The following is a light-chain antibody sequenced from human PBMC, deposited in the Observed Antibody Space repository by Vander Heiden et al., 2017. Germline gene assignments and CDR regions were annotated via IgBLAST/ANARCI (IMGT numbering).Light chain of an antibody. CDR1: QGISSW. J-gene: IGKJ4*01. CDR3: QKANSFQLT. Sequence: DIQMTQSPSSVSASVGDRVTITCRARQGISSWLACYQQKPGKAPKRLDYATASLQSGVQSRFSGSGSGTDCTLTIRSMPPEDLATYDCQKANSFQLTFGGGTRVEMK. CDR2: ATA. V-gene: IGKV1-12*01.